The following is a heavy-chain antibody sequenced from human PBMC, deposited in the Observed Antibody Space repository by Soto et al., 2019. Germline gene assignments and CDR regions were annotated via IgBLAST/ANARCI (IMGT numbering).Heavy chain of an antibody. CDR3: ARPSQITGTKYYYYYYGMDV. V-gene: IGHV1-69*13. J-gene: IGHJ6*02. Sequence: GASVKVSCKASGGTFSSYAISWVRQAPGQGLEWMGGIIPIFGTANYAQKFQGRVTITADESTSTAYMELSSLRSEDTAVYYCARPSQITGTKYYYYYYGMDVWGQGTTVTVSS. CDR1: GGTFSSYA. CDR2: IIPIFGTA. D-gene: IGHD1-20*01.